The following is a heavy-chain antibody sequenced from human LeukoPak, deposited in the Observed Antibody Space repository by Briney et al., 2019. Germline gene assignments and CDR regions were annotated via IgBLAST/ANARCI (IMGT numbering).Heavy chain of an antibody. J-gene: IGHJ6*02. CDR2: INPSGGST. V-gene: IGHV1-46*01. CDR3: ARPNWNDFDRPYYYGMDV. CDR1: GYTFTSYY. Sequence: GASVKVSCKASGYTFTSYYMHWVRQAPGQGLEWMGIINPSGGSTSYAQKFQGRVTITADKSTSTAYMELSSLRSEDTAVYYCARPNWNDFDRPYYYGMDVWGQGTTVTVS. D-gene: IGHD1-1*01.